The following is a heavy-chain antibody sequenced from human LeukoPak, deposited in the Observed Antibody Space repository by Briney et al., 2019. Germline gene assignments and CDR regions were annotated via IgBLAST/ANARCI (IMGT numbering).Heavy chain of an antibody. V-gene: IGHV1-46*02. J-gene: IGHJ4*02. CDR3: ARQGTYSSAIGMGY. D-gene: IGHD6-19*01. CDR1: GYTFNNHY. CDR2: INPSGGST. Sequence: ASVKVSCKASGYTFNNHYMYWVRQAPGQGLEWMGVINPSGGSTSYAQRFQGRVTMTRDTSTRTVYMEVNSLRSEDTAVYYCARQGTYSSAIGMGYWGQGTLVTVSS.